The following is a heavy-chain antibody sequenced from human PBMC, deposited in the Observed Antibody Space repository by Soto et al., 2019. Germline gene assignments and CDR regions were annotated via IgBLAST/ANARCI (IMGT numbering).Heavy chain of an antibody. CDR3: TRTENYDILTGYSLFDY. V-gene: IGHV3-49*03. D-gene: IGHD3-9*01. CDR1: GFTFGDYA. J-gene: IGHJ4*02. Sequence: GGSLRLSCTASGFTFGDYAMSWFRQAPGEGVEWVGFIRSKAYGGTTAYAASVKGRFTISRDDSKSIAYLQMNSLKTEDTAVYYCTRTENYDILTGYSLFDYWGQGTLVTVSS. CDR2: IRSKAYGGTT.